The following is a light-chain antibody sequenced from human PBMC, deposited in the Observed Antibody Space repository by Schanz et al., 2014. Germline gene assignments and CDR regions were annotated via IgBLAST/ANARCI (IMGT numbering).Light chain of an antibody. CDR2: DAS. CDR1: QSVSSSS. CDR3: QQYSSDRLT. J-gene: IGKJ4*01. V-gene: IGKV3-20*01. Sequence: EIVLTQSPGTLSLSPGERATLSCRASQSVSSSSLAWYQQKPGQAPKLLIYDASNRATGIPDRFSGSGSGTDFTLTIISLQPDDFATYYCQQYSSDRLTFGGGTKVEIK.